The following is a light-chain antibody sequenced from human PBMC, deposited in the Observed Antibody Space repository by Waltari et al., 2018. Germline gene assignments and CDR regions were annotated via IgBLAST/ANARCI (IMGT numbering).Light chain of an antibody. V-gene: IGLV2-14*01. CDR2: GVS. CDR3: SSYTGSSIRYV. Sequence: QSDLTQPASVSGSPGQSITISCTGTSSDVGGYNYVSWYQQHPGKAPKLMIYGVSNWPSGVSNRFSGSKSGNTASLTISGLQAEDEADYYCSSYTGSSIRYVFGTGTKVTVL. CDR1: SSDVGGYNY. J-gene: IGLJ1*01.